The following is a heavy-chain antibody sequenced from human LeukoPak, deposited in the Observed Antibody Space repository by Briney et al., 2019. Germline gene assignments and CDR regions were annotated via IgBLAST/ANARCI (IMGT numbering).Heavy chain of an antibody. J-gene: IGHJ4*02. CDR3: ARYRITGTTPDY. D-gene: IGHD1-7*01. Sequence: ASVKVSCKASGYTFTSYGISWVRQAPGQGLEWMGWISAYNGNTNYAQKLQGRVTMTTDTSTSTAYMDLRSLRSDDTAVYYCARYRITGTTPDYWGQGTLVTVSS. CDR1: GYTFTSYG. CDR2: ISAYNGNT. V-gene: IGHV1-18*01.